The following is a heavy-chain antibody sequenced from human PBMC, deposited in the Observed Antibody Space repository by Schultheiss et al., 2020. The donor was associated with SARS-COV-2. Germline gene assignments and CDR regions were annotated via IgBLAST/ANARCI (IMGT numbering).Heavy chain of an antibody. Sequence: GGSLRLSCAASGFTFDDYAMHWVRQAPGKGLEWVAVISYDGSNKYYADSVKGRFTISRDNSKNTLYLQMNSLRAEDTAVYYCARDGDGYNYYGMDVWGQGTTVTVSS. D-gene: IGHD5-24*01. V-gene: IGHV3-30-3*01. CDR3: ARDGDGYNYYGMDV. CDR1: GFTFDDYA. CDR2: ISYDGSNK. J-gene: IGHJ6*02.